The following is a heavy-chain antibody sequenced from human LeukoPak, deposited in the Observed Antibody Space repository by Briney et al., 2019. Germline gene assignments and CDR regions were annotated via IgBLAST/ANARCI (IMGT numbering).Heavy chain of an antibody. D-gene: IGHD6-13*01. CDR2: IYYSGST. CDR3: ASLSTLAAAGTVY. CDR1: GGSISSSSYY. J-gene: IGHJ4*02. Sequence: SGTLSLACTVSGGSISSSSYYWGWIRQPPGKGLEWIGSIYYSGSTYYNPSLKGRVTISVDTSKNQFSLKLSSVSAADTAVYYGASLSTLAAAGTVYWGQGILVTVSS. V-gene: IGHV4-39*01.